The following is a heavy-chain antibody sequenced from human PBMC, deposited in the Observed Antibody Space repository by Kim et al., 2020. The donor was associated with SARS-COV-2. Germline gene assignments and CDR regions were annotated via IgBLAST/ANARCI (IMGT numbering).Heavy chain of an antibody. J-gene: IGHJ6*02. CDR1: GFTFSSYW. D-gene: IGHD6-13*01. CDR2: IKQDGSEK. Sequence: GGSLRLSCAASGFTFSSYWMSWVRQAPGKGLEWVANIKQDGSEKYYVDSVKGRFTISRDNAKNSLYLQMNSLRAEDTAVYYCARDRTPSIAAAAKNYYYGMDGWGHGTTVTVSS. CDR3: ARDRTPSIAAAAKNYYYGMDG. V-gene: IGHV3-7*01.